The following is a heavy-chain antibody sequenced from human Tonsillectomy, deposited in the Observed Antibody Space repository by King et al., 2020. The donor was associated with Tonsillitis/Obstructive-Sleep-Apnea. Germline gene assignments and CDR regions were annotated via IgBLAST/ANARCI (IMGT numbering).Heavy chain of an antibody. CDR1: GYTFTSYG. J-gene: IGHJ4*02. CDR2: ISAYNGNT. CDR3: ARGKEDYDILTGYYIPHNFDY. Sequence: QLVQSGAEVKKPGASVKVSCKASGYTFTSYGISWVRQAPGQGLEWMGWISAYNGNTNYAQKLHGRVTMTTDTSTSTAYMELRSLRSDDTAVYYCARGKEDYDILTGYYIPHNFDYWGQGTLVTVSS. V-gene: IGHV1-18*01. D-gene: IGHD3-9*01.